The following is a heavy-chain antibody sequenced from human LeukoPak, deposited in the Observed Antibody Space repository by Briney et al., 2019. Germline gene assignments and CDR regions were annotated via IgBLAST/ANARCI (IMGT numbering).Heavy chain of an antibody. D-gene: IGHD2-2*01. J-gene: IGHJ4*02. Sequence: SQTLSLTCAISGDSVSRNSAAWNWIRQSPSRGLEWLGRTYYRSKWYNDYAVSVKSRITINPDTSKNQFSLQLNSVTPEDTAVYYCARDRGPQYQLLTYYFDYWGQGTLVTVSS. CDR1: GDSVSRNSAA. CDR2: TYYRSKWYN. V-gene: IGHV6-1*01. CDR3: ARDRGPQYQLLTYYFDY.